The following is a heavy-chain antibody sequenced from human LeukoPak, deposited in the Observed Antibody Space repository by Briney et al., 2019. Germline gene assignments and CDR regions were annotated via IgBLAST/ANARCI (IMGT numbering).Heavy chain of an antibody. CDR2: IYYSGST. CDR3: ARDPSSYDYDSSGYGEGD. CDR1: GGSISSGDYY. D-gene: IGHD3-22*01. Sequence: PSETLSLTCTVSGGSISSGDYYWSWIRQPPGKGLEWIGYIYYSGSTYYNPSLKSQVTISVDTSKNQFSLKLSSVTAADTAVYYCARDPSSYDYDSSGYGEGDWGQGTLVTVSS. V-gene: IGHV4-30-4*01. J-gene: IGHJ4*02.